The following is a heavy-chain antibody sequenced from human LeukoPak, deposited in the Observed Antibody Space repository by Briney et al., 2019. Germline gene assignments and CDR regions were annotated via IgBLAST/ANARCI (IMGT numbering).Heavy chain of an antibody. CDR3: ARALRLGELSLYEAAS. CDR2: IYPGDSDT. J-gene: IGHJ4*02. Sequence: GESLKISCKGSGYRFTSYWIGWVRQMPGKGLEWMGIIYPGDSDTRYSPSFEGPVPLSPDKSISTAYLQWGSLRASDTAMYYCARALRLGELSLYEAASWGQGTLVTVSS. CDR1: GYRFTSYW. D-gene: IGHD3-16*01. V-gene: IGHV5-51*01.